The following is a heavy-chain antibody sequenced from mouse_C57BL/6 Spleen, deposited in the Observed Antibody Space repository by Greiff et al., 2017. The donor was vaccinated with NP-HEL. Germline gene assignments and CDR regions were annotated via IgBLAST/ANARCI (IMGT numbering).Heavy chain of an antibody. D-gene: IGHD2-1*01. J-gene: IGHJ4*01. CDR2: IDPETGGT. Sequence: VQLQQSGAELVRPGASVTLSCKASGYTFTDYEMHWVKQTPVHGLEWIGAIDPETGGTAYNQKFKGKAILTADKSSSTAYMELRSLTSDDSAVYYCTRYGGYGNYGDAMDYWGQGTSVTVSS. CDR1: GYTFTDYE. CDR3: TRYGGYGNYGDAMDY. V-gene: IGHV1-15*01.